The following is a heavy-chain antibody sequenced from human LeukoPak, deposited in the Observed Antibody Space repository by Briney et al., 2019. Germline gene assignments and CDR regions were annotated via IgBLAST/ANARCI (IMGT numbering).Heavy chain of an antibody. Sequence: GGSLRLSCATSGFTLRYYQMNWVRQAPGKGLEWVSYINVVNGAIYYXDSVKGRFTISGDIATNSVYLQMNSLRAEDTALYYCVRDGNRGYDMDVWGQGTAVTVSS. D-gene: IGHD3-10*01. CDR3: VRDGNRGYDMDV. V-gene: IGHV3-48*01. J-gene: IGHJ6*02. CDR1: GFTLRYYQ. CDR2: INVVNGAI.